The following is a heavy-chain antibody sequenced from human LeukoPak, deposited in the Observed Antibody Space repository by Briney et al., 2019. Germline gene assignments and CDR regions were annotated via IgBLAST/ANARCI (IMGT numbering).Heavy chain of an antibody. J-gene: IGHJ3*02. CDR3: ARDRVVGTWGAFDI. V-gene: IGHV4-31*03. CDR2: IYYSGST. CDR1: GGSISSGGYY. Sequence: PSETLSLTCTVSGGSISSGGYYWGWLRQHPGKGLEWFVYIYYSGSTYYNPSLQSRVTISVDTSKNQSSLKLSSVTAADTAVYYCARDRVVGTWGAFDIWGQGTMVTVSS. D-gene: IGHD2-21*02.